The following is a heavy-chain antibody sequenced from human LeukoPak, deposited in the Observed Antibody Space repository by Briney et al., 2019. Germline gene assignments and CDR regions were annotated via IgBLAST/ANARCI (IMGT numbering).Heavy chain of an antibody. CDR2: ISSSSSYI. CDR1: GFTFSSYS. Sequence: GGSLRLSCAASGFTFSSYSMNWVRQAPGKGLEWVSSISSSSSYIYYADSVKGRFTISRDNAKNSLYLQMNSLRAEDTAVYYCARDLLMTTVTDYWGQGTLVTVSS. D-gene: IGHD4-11*01. V-gene: IGHV3-21*01. CDR3: ARDLLMTTVTDY. J-gene: IGHJ4*02.